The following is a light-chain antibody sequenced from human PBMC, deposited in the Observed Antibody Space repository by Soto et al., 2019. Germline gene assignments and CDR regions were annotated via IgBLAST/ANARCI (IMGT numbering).Light chain of an antibody. CDR3: SSYTSSATSV. V-gene: IGLV2-14*01. Sequence: QSALTQPASVSGSPGQSITISCTGTGSDVGGYKYVSWYQQYPGKAPKLVIYEVSNRPSGVSNRFSGSKSGNTASLTISWLRPEDEADYYCSSYTSSATSVFGPGTKVIV. J-gene: IGLJ1*01. CDR1: GSDVGGYKY. CDR2: EVS.